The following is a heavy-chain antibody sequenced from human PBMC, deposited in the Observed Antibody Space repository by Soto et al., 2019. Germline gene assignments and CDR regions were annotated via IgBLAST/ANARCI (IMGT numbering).Heavy chain of an antibody. Sequence: QLQLQESGPGLVKPSETLSLTCNVSGGSISSSTYYWGWIRQPPGKGLEWIGRIHYSGSTYYNPSLKSRFTISVDTSKNQFSLKLSSVTAADTAVYYCARQGLLVITPFDYWGQGTLVSVSS. J-gene: IGHJ4*02. CDR3: ARQGLLVITPFDY. CDR1: GGSISSSTYY. D-gene: IGHD3-22*01. V-gene: IGHV4-39*01. CDR2: IHYSGST.